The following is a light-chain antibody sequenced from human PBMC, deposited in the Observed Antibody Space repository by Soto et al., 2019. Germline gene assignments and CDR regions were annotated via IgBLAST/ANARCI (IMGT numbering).Light chain of an antibody. CDR1: QSIVTY. J-gene: IGKJ1*01. CDR2: AAS. Sequence: DIQMIQSPSSLSASVGDRVTITCRASQSIVTYLNWYLQKPGKAPKLLIYAASNLQSGVPSRFSGSGSGTDFTLTISSLQPEDFASYFCQQSYRTPPWTVGQGTMGDIK. CDR3: QQSYRTPPWT. V-gene: IGKV1-39*01.